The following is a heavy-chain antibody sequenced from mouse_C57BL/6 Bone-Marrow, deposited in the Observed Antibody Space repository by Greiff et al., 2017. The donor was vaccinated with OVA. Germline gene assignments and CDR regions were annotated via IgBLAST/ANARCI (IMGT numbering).Heavy chain of an antibody. Sequence: KLQQPGAELVKPGASVKLSCKASGYTFTSCWMHWVKQRPGRGLEWIGRIDPNSGGTKYNEKFKSKATLTVDKPSSTAYMQLSSLTSEDSAVYYCALYSNHPYYFDYWGQGTTLTVSS. J-gene: IGHJ2*01. D-gene: IGHD2-5*01. V-gene: IGHV1-72*01. CDR1: GYTFTSCW. CDR3: ALYSNHPYYFDY. CDR2: IDPNSGGT.